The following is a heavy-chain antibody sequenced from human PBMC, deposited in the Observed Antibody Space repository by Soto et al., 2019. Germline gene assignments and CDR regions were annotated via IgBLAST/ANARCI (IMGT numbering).Heavy chain of an antibody. CDR3: AKDRGALRWSEEHYYFDY. CDR2: ILYDGSNK. J-gene: IGHJ4*02. Sequence: LSCAASGFTFSSYGMHWVRQAPGKGLEWVAVILYDGSNKYYADSVKGRFTISRDNSKNTLYLQMNSLRAEDTAVYYCAKDRGALRWSEEHYYFDYWGQGALVTVSS. D-gene: IGHD4-17*01. CDR1: GFTFSSYG. V-gene: IGHV3-30*18.